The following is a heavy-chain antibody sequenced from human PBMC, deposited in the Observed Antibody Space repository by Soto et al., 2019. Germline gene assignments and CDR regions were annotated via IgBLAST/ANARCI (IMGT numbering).Heavy chain of an antibody. J-gene: IGHJ4*02. Sequence: PSETLSLTCTVSGGSISSYYWSWIRQPAGKGLEWIGRIYTSGSTNYKPSLKSRVTMSVDTSKNQFSLKLSSVTAADTAVYYCASSPSLNSGNYDNYFDYWGQGTLVTVSS. CDR1: GGSISSYY. CDR2: IYTSGST. D-gene: IGHD1-26*01. CDR3: ASSPSLNSGNYDNYFDY. V-gene: IGHV4-4*07.